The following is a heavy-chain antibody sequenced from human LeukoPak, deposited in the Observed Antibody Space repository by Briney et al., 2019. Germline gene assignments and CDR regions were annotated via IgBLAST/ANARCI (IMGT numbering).Heavy chain of an antibody. D-gene: IGHD6-13*01. Sequence: GSLRLSCVASGFTFSSYSMNWVRQAPGKGLEWIGEIYHSGSTNYNPSLKSRVTISVDKSKNQFSLKLSSVTAADTAVYYCARVTIAAAGTDYWGQGTLVTVSS. CDR1: GFTFSSYSM. J-gene: IGHJ4*02. CDR3: ARVTIAAAGTDY. V-gene: IGHV4-4*02. CDR2: IYHSGST.